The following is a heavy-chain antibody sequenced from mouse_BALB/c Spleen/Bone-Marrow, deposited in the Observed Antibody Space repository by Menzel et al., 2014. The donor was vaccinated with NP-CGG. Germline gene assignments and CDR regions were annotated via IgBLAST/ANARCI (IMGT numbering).Heavy chain of an antibody. CDR3: ASTITTVEAQDAMDY. V-gene: IGHV5-6*01. CDR1: GFTFSSYG. CDR2: ISSGGGYT. D-gene: IGHD1-1*01. J-gene: IGHJ4*01. Sequence: EVMLVESGADLVKPGGSLKLSCAASGFTFSSYGMSWVRQTPDKRLEWVATISSGGGYTYYPDSVKGRFTISRDNAKNTLYLEMSSLKSEDTAMYYCASTITTVEAQDAMDYWGQGTSVTVSS.